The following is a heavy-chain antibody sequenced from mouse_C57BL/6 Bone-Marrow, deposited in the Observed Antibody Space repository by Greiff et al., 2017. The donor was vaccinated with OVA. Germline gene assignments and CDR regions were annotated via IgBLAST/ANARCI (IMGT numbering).Heavy chain of an antibody. CDR1: GFTFSDYG. CDR2: ISSGSSLI. CDR3: ARTGGNWYFDV. J-gene: IGHJ1*03. Sequence: EVKLVESGGGLVKPGGSLKLSCAASGFTFSDYGMHWVRQAPEKGLEWVAYISSGSSLIYYADTVKGRFTISRDNAKNTLFLQMTSLRSEDTAMYYCARTGGNWYFDVWGTGTTVTVSS. V-gene: IGHV5-17*01.